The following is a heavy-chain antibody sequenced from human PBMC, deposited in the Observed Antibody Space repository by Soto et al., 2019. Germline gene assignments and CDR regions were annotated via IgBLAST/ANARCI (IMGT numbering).Heavy chain of an antibody. V-gene: IGHV3-30*18. Sequence: LGLSCAASGFIFRTYGMHWVRQAPVKGLEWVALILNDGSSEYYADSVKGRFTISRDNSKNMLYLQMNSLRVEDTAMYYCANGRYSSPPGMDVWGQGTTVTVSS. CDR2: ILNDGSSE. CDR1: GFIFRTYG. J-gene: IGHJ6*02. CDR3: ANGRYSSPPGMDV. D-gene: IGHD2-15*01.